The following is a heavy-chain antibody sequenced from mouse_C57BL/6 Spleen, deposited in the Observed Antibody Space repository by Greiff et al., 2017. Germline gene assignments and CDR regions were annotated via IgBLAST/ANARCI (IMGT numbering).Heavy chain of an antibody. CDR1: GYSFTSYY. V-gene: IGHV1-66*01. J-gene: IGHJ1*03. CDR2: IYPGSGNT. D-gene: IGHD1-1*01. Sequence: QVQLQQSGPELVKPGASVKISCKASGYSFTSYYIHWVKQRPGQGLEWIGWIYPGSGNTKYNEKFKGKATLTADTSSSTAYMQLSSLTSEDSAVYYCARPAYYGSSYGYFDVWGTGTTVTVSS. CDR3: ARPAYYGSSYGYFDV.